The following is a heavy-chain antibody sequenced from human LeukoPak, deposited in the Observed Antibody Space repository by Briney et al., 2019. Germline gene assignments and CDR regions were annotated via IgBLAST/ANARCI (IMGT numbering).Heavy chain of an antibody. CDR3: ARDYASDY. V-gene: IGHV3-21*01. CDR1: GFTFSNAW. CDR2: ISSSSSYI. D-gene: IGHD3-10*01. J-gene: IGHJ4*02. Sequence: GGSLRLSCAASGFTFSNAWMSWVRQAPGKGLEWVSSISSSSSYIYYADSVKGRFTISRDNAKNSLYLQMSSLRAEDTAVYYCARDYASDYWGQGTLVTVSS.